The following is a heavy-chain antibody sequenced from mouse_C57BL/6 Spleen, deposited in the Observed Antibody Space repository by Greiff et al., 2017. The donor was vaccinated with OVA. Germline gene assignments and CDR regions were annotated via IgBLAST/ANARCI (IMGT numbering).Heavy chain of an antibody. J-gene: IGHJ2*01. Sequence: QVQLKQPGAELVRPGSSVKLSCKASGYTFTSYWMPWVKQRPIQGLEWIGNIDPSDSETHYNQKFKDKATLTVDESSSTPYMQLSSLTSEDAAVYYCARPYDYGSSGYFDYWGQGTTLTVSS. CDR2: IDPSDSET. CDR1: GYTFTSYW. D-gene: IGHD1-1*01. CDR3: ARPYDYGSSGYFDY. V-gene: IGHV1-52*01.